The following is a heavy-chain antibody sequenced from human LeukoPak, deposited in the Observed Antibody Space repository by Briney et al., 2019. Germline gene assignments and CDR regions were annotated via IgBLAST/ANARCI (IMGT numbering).Heavy chain of an antibody. CDR1: GFTFSSYG. D-gene: IGHD6-25*01. V-gene: IGHV3-7*01. Sequence: PGGSLRLSCAASGFTFSSYGMSWVRQAPGKGLEWVANIKRDGSEKNYVDSVKGRFTISRDNAKSSLYLQMNSLRVEDTAVYYCVRDPSAGSESWGQGTLVTVSS. J-gene: IGHJ4*02. CDR2: IKRDGSEK. CDR3: VRDPSAGSES.